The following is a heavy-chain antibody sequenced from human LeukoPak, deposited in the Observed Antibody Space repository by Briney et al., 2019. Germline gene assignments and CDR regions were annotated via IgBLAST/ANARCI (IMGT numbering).Heavy chain of an antibody. CDR1: GFTFSSTW. CDR2: IKSKSDGGTI. V-gene: IGHV3-15*07. J-gene: IGHJ4*02. CDR3: ATTRTY. Sequence: GESLRLSCATSGFTFSSTWMNWVRQAPGRGLEWVGRIKSKSDGGTIDYAAPVKGRFTISRDDSKNTLYLQMHSLTTEDTAVYYCATTRTYWGQGTLVTVSS.